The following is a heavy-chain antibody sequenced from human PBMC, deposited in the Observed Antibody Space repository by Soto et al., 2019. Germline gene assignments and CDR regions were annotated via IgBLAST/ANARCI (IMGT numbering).Heavy chain of an antibody. CDR2: IFSSGTT. J-gene: IGHJ6*02. D-gene: IGHD3-16*01. CDR3: ARVPSPFDYYYAMDV. CDR1: GDSTSSGNKY. V-gene: IGHV4-30-4*01. Sequence: SETLSLTCTVSGDSTSSGNKYWSWIRQPPGKGLEWIGYIFSSGTTYYNPSLKSRLTMSLDASQNQFSLKLNSLTDADTAVYFCARVPSPFDYYYAMDVWGQGTTVTVSS.